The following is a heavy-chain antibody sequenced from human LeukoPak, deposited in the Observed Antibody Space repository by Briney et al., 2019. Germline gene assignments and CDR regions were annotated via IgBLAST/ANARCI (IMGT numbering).Heavy chain of an antibody. J-gene: IGHJ4*02. V-gene: IGHV3-23*01. CDR1: GFTFSSYA. D-gene: IGHD3-3*02. Sequence: GGSPRLSCAVSGFTFSSYAMSWVRQAPGRGLQWVSTISGSGASTYYADSVKGRFTISRDNSKNTLYLEMNSLRAEDTAVYHCAKYLASRGVFDYWGQGTLVTVSS. CDR2: ISGSGAST. CDR3: AKYLASRGVFDY.